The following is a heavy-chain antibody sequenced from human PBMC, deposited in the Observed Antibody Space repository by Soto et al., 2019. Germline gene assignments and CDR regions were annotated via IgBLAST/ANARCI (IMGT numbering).Heavy chain of an antibody. CDR3: ACSAMGGSSWPLDY. V-gene: IGHV4-4*02. J-gene: IGHJ4*02. Sequence: GSLRLSCAASGFTFSSYAMSWVRQPPGKGLEWIGEIYHSGSTNYNPSLKSRVTISVDKSKNQFSLKLSSVTAADTAVYYCACSAMGGSSWPLDYCGQGTLVTVSS. CDR2: IYHSGST. CDR1: GFTFSSYAM. D-gene: IGHD6-13*01.